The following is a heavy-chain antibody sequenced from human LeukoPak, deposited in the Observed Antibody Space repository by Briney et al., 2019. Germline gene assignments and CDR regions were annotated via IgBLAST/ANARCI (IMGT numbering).Heavy chain of an antibody. V-gene: IGHV3-30*04. D-gene: IGHD6-13*01. CDR3: ARPRSSWVIVGHGAFHI. J-gene: IGHJ3*02. CDR1: GFTFSNYA. Sequence: GRSLRLSCAASGFTFSNYAMHWVRQAPGKGLEWVAVISDDGSNKFYAGFVKGRFTISRDISKNTLFLQMNSLRAEDTAVYYCARPRSSWVIVGHGAFHIWAKGHWSPSLQ. CDR2: ISDDGSNK.